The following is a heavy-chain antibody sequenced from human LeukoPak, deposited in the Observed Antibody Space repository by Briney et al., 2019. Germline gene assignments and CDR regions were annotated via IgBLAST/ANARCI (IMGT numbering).Heavy chain of an antibody. CDR1: GFTFNSYW. D-gene: IGHD6-19*01. V-gene: IGHV3-7*03. Sequence: GESLRLSCAASGFTFNSYWMNWVRQAPGKGLEWVANIKRDGREKYYVDSVKGRFTISRDNAKNSLDLQMNSLRVEDTAVYYCARLGPASSGWPESFDYWGQGTLVTVSS. J-gene: IGHJ4*02. CDR2: IKRDGREK. CDR3: ARLGPASSGWPESFDY.